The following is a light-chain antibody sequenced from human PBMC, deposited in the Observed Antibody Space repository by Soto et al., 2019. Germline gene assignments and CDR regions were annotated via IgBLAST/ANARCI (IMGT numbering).Light chain of an antibody. V-gene: IGKV1-39*01. CDR2: GAS. Sequence: DIQMTQSPSSLSASVGDRVTITCRASQSISSYLNWYQQKPGKAPKVLISGASSLQSGVPLRFSGSGSGTDFNLTISSLQSEDFASYYCQQSHSTPLTFGGGTKVEIK. CDR1: QSISSY. CDR3: QQSHSTPLT. J-gene: IGKJ4*01.